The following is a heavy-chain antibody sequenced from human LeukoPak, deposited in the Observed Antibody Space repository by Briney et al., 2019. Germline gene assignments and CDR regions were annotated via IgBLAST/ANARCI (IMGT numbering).Heavy chain of an antibody. CDR2: IYYSGST. D-gene: IGHD6-19*01. J-gene: IGHJ4*02. V-gene: IGHV4-39*01. Sequence: SETLSLTCTVSGGSISSSSYYWGWIRQPPGKGLEWIGSIYYSGSTYCNPSLKSRVTISVDTSKNQFSLKLSSVTAADTAVYYCARHGGWSSTYYFDYWGQGTLVTVSS. CDR3: ARHGGWSSTYYFDY. CDR1: GGSISSSSYY.